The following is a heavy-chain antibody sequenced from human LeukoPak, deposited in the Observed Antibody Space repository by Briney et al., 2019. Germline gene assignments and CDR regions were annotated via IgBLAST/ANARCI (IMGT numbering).Heavy chain of an antibody. CDR2: IYHSGST. CDR1: GGSISSGGYS. D-gene: IGHD3-22*01. CDR3: ARGGDDSSGYWMAFDI. Sequence: SETLSLTCAVSGGSISSGGYSWSWIRQPPGEGLEWIGYIYHSGSTYYNPSLKSRVTISVDRSKNQFSLKLSSVTAADTAVYYCARGGDDSSGYWMAFDIWGQGTMVTVSS. V-gene: IGHV4-30-2*01. J-gene: IGHJ3*02.